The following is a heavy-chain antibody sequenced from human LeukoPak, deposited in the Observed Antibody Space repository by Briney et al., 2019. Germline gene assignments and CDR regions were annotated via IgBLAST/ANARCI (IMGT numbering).Heavy chain of an antibody. J-gene: IGHJ4*02. CDR2: ISYDGSNK. V-gene: IGHV3-30*04. CDR3: ARDPRTVRI. Sequence: GESLRLSCAASGFTFSSYAMHWVRQAPGKGLEWVAVISYDGSNKYYADSVKGRFTISRDNAKNLLYLQMDSLRVEDTAIYYCARDPRTVRIWGQGTLVTVSS. D-gene: IGHD1-1*01. CDR1: GFTFSSYA.